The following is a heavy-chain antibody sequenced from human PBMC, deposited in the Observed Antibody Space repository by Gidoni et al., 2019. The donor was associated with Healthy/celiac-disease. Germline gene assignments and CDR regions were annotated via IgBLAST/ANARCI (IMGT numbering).Heavy chain of an antibody. Sequence: QVQLQESGPGLVKPSQTLSLTCTVSGGSISSGSYYWSWIRQPAGKGLEWIGRIYTSGSTNYNPSLKSRVTISVDTSKNQFSLKLSSVTAADTAVYYCARAVAAAGTSWFDPWGQGTLVTVSS. V-gene: IGHV4-61*02. CDR1: GGSISSGSYY. D-gene: IGHD6-13*01. CDR2: IYTSGST. CDR3: ARAVAAAGTSWFDP. J-gene: IGHJ5*02.